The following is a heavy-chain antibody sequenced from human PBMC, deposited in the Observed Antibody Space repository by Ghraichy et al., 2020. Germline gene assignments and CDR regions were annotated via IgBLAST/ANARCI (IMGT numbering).Heavy chain of an antibody. CDR2: IDWDDDK. CDR3: ARYGSGSYYNEPDAFDI. D-gene: IGHD3-10*01. Sequence: SGPTLVKPTQTLTLTCTFSGFSLSTSGMRVSWIRQPPGKALEWLARIDWDDDKFYSTSLKTRLTISKDTSKNQVVLTMTNMDPVDTATYYCARYGSGSYYNEPDAFDIWGQGTMVTVSS. J-gene: IGHJ3*02. V-gene: IGHV2-70*04. CDR1: GFSLSTSGMR.